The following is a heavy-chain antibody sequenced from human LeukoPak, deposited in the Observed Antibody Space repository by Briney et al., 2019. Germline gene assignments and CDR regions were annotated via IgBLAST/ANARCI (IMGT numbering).Heavy chain of an antibody. D-gene: IGHD3-3*01. CDR3: ARAHYDFWSGYYTGPFDY. CDR1: GGSISSYY. CDR2: IYYSGST. J-gene: IGHJ4*02. Sequence: SETLSLTCTVSGGSISSYYWSWIRQPPGKGLEWIGYIYYSGSTNYNPSLESRVTISVDTSKNQFSLKLSSVTAADTAVYYCARAHYDFWSGYYTGPFDYWGQGTLVTVSS. V-gene: IGHV4-59*08.